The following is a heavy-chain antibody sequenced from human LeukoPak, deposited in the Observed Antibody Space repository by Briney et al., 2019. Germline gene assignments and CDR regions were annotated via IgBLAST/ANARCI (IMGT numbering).Heavy chain of an antibody. CDR3: AKTPNYYDSSGYSWFDY. V-gene: IGHV3-23*01. CDR1: GFTFSSSA. CDR2: ISGSGDRT. J-gene: IGHJ4*02. Sequence: GGTLRLSCAASGFTFSSSAMSWVRQAPGKGLQWVSSISGSGDRTYYADSVKGRFTISRDNSKNTLYLQMNSLRAEDTAVYYCAKTPNYYDSSGYSWFDYWGQGTLVTVSS. D-gene: IGHD3-22*01.